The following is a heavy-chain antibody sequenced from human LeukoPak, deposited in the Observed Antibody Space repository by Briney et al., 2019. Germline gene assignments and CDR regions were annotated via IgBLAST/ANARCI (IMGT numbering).Heavy chain of an antibody. D-gene: IGHD6-13*01. CDR2: ISSSSSTI. Sequence: GGSLRLSCAASGFTFSSYSMNWVRQAPGKGLEWVSYISSSSSTIYYADSVKGRFTISRDNAKNSLYLQMNSLRAEDTAVYYCARDGAAAGIPEPDYWGQGTLATVSS. CDR3: ARDGAAAGIPEPDY. CDR1: GFTFSSYS. J-gene: IGHJ4*02. V-gene: IGHV3-48*01.